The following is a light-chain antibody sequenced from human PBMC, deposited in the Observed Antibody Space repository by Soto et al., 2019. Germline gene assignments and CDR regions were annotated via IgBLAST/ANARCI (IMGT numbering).Light chain of an antibody. J-gene: IGKJ2*01. Sequence: EIVLTQSPGTLSLSPGERATLSCRASQSVSSYYLAWYQQKPGQAPGLLIYGASSRATGIPDRFSGSGSGTDFTLTISSLEPEDFAVYYCQQYGSSLYTFGQGTKLEIK. CDR3: QQYGSSLYT. CDR2: GAS. CDR1: QSVSSYY. V-gene: IGKV3-20*01.